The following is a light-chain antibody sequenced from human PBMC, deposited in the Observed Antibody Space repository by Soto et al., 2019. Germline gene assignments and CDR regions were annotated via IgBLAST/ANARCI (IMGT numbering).Light chain of an antibody. CDR3: QSYDSTLSGLYV. V-gene: IGLV1-40*01. CDR1: SANIGAGYD. CDR2: GNN. J-gene: IGLJ1*01. Sequence: QSVLTQPPSMSGAPGQRVTISCTGTSANIGAGYDVHWYQQLPGMAPKLLIYGNNKRPSGVPDRFSGSKSSTSASLAITGLQAEDEADYYCQSYDSTLSGLYVLGTVTKLTVL.